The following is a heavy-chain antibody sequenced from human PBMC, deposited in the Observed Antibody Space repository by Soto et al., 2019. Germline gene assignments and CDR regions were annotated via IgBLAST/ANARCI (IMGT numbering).Heavy chain of an antibody. Sequence: ASVKVSCKASGYTFTGYYMHWVRQAPGQGLEWMGWINPNSGGTNYAQKFRGWVTMTRDTSISTAYMELSRLRSDDTAVYYCARGAGATRGPQDFDYWGQGTLVTVSS. D-gene: IGHD1-26*01. CDR1: GYTFTGYY. J-gene: IGHJ4*02. V-gene: IGHV1-2*04. CDR2: INPNSGGT. CDR3: ARGAGATRGPQDFDY.